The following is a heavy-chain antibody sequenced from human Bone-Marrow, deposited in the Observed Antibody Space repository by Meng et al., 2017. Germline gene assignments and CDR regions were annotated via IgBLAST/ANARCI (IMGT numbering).Heavy chain of an antibody. D-gene: IGHD3-22*01. CDR2: INHSGST. CDR1: GGPFSGYY. CDR3: ARLAYDSSGYWFDY. J-gene: IGHJ4*02. Sequence: QVRLQQWGVVLLKPSETLSLTCAVYGGPFSGYYWSWSRQPPGKGLEWIGEINHSGSTNYNPSLKSRVTISVDTSKNQFSLKLSSVTDADTAVYYCARLAYDSSGYWFDYWGQGTLVTVSS. V-gene: IGHV4-34*01.